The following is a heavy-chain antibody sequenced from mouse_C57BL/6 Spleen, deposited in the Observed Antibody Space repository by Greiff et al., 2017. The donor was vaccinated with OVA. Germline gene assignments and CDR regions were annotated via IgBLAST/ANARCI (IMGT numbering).Heavy chain of an antibody. CDR2: ISSGGSYT. CDR3: ARRIYYDYDGYAMDY. D-gene: IGHD2-4*01. CDR1: GFTFSSYG. V-gene: IGHV5-6*01. Sequence: EVQGVESGGDLVKPGGSLKLSCAASGFTFSSYGMSWVRQTPDKRLEWVATISSGGSYTYYPDSVKGRFTISRDNAKNTLYLQMSSLKSEDTAMYYCARRIYYDYDGYAMDYWGQGTSVTVSS. J-gene: IGHJ4*01.